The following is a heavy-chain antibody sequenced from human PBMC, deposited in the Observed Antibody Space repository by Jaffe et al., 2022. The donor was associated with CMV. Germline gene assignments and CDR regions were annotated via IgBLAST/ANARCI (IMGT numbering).Heavy chain of an antibody. CDR3: AKGEGSRRAYSSGWYGGGYYYYYYGMDV. Sequence: EVQLVESGGGLVQPGRSLRLSCAASGFTFDDYAMHWVRQAPGKGLEWVSGISWNSGSIGYADSVKGRFTISRDNAKNSLYLQMNSLRAEDTALYYCAKGEGSRRAYSSGWYGGGYYYYYYGMDVWGQGTTVTVSS. J-gene: IGHJ6*02. V-gene: IGHV3-9*01. CDR1: GFTFDDYA. CDR2: ISWNSGSI. D-gene: IGHD6-19*01.